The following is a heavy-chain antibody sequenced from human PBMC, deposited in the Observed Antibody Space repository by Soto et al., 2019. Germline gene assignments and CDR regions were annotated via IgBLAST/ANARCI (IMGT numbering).Heavy chain of an antibody. CDR3: ARHSPPMYDILTGTTLDPYYGMDV. J-gene: IGHJ6*02. CDR2: IHYSVST. V-gene: IGHV4-59*08. D-gene: IGHD3-9*01. Sequence: SETLSLTCSVSGGSISSYYWSWIRQPPGKGLEWIGYIHYSVSTNYNPSLKSRVTISVDTSKNQFSLKLSSVTAADTAVYYCARHSPPMYDILTGTTLDPYYGMDVSGQGTTVTVSS. CDR1: GGSISSYY.